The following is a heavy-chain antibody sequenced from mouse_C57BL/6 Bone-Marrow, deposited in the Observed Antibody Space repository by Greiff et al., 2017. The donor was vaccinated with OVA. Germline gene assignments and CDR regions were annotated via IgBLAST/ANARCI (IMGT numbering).Heavy chain of an antibody. CDR3: ARGYYCSRRDYFDY. V-gene: IGHV5-9*01. J-gene: IGHJ2*01. Sequence: EVKLVESGGGLVKPGGSLKLSCAASGFTFSSYTMSWVSQTPEKRLEWVATISGGGGKTYYPDSVKGRFTISTDNANNTLYLQMSSLRSEDTALYYCARGYYCSRRDYFDYWGQGTTLTVSS. CDR1: GFTFSSYT. D-gene: IGHD1-1*01. CDR2: ISGGGGKT.